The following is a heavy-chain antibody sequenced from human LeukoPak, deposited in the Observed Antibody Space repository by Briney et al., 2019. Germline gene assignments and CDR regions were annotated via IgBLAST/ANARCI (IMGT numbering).Heavy chain of an antibody. V-gene: IGHV3-30-3*01. Sequence: GSLRLSCAASGFTFSSYAMHWVRQAPGKGLEWVAVISYDGGNKYYADSVKGRFTISRDNSKNTLYLQMNSLRAEDTAVYYCARDDHYDFWSGYYIGRGYFDYWGQGTLVTVSS. CDR2: ISYDGGNK. D-gene: IGHD3-3*01. J-gene: IGHJ4*02. CDR1: GFTFSSYA. CDR3: ARDDHYDFWSGYYIGRGYFDY.